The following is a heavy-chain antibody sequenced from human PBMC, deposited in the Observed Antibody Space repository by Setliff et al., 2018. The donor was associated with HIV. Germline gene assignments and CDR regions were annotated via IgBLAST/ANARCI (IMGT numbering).Heavy chain of an antibody. Sequence: PSETLSLTCAVSGYSISIGYYWGWIRQAPGKGLEWIGNIYHSGITNYNPSLKSRVTLSADTSKNQFSLELTSLIAADTAVYYCAREECTSWPRVHYWGQGALVTVSS. D-gene: IGHD6-13*01. V-gene: IGHV4-38-2*02. CDR3: AREECTSWPRVHY. J-gene: IGHJ4*02. CDR1: GYSISIGYY. CDR2: IYHSGIT.